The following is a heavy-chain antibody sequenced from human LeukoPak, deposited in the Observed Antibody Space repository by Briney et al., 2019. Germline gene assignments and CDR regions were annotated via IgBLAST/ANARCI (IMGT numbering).Heavy chain of an antibody. Sequence: GGSLRLSCAASGFTLSSYAMSWVRQAPGKGLEWVSAISGSGGSTYYADSVKGRFTISRDNSKNTLYLQMNSLRAEDTAVYYCAKYRRNWNYDWDAAFDIWGQGTMVTVSS. V-gene: IGHV3-23*01. J-gene: IGHJ3*02. CDR3: AKYRRNWNYDWDAAFDI. CDR2: ISGSGGST. CDR1: GFTLSSYA. D-gene: IGHD1-7*01.